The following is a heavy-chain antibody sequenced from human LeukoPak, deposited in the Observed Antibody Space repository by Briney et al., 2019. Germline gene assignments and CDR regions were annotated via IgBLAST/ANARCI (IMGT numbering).Heavy chain of an antibody. Sequence: PSDTQSLPCTLSSDPMTSYYWMWTRQPRGKALEWIRCAYYTVSTNYNPSLKSRVTISVDTSKNHFSLKLSSVTAADKAVYYCSRAYSSTWYTLFGYWGQGTLVTVSS. CDR2: AYYTVST. CDR3: SRAYSSTWYTLFGY. V-gene: IGHV4-59*07. CDR1: SDPMTSYY. J-gene: IGHJ4*02. D-gene: IGHD6-13*01.